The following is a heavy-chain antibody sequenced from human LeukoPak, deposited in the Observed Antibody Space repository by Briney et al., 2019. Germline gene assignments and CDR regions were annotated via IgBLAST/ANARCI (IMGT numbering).Heavy chain of an antibody. Sequence: PGGSLRLSCVGSGFTFSRKSMNWVRHSPGKGLEWVASISSNSNYIHYEDSVKGRFTISRDDAKNSLYLQMNSLRAEDTAVYYCARDRRDGYNRVYYGMDVWGQGTTVTVSS. V-gene: IGHV3-21*01. CDR2: ISSNSNYI. J-gene: IGHJ6*02. CDR3: ARDRRDGYNRVYYGMDV. CDR1: GFTFSRKS. D-gene: IGHD5-24*01.